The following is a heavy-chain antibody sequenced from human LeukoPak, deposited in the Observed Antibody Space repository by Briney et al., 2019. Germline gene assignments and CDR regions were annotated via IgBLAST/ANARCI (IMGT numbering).Heavy chain of an antibody. CDR2: IYTSGST. J-gene: IGHJ4*02. CDR3: AREEDADGSGRGIDY. Sequence: PSETLSLTCTVSGGSISSGSYYWSWIRQPAGKGLEWIGRIYTSGSTNYNPSLKSRVTISVDTSKNQFSLKLSSVTAADTAVYYCAREEDADGSGRGIDYWGQGTLVTVSS. V-gene: IGHV4-61*02. D-gene: IGHD3-10*01. CDR1: GGSISSGSYY.